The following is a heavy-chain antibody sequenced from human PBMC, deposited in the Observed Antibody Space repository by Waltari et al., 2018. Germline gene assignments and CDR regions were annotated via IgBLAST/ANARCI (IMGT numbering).Heavy chain of an antibody. J-gene: IGHJ4*02. Sequence: EVQLVESGGTSVQPGGSLRLSCAASGFTSFNYFISWVRQAPGKGVGGISASSDGGVYTYYRDAGKGRFTISRDSSKNTIYLQMNSLRVEDTALYYCAKGFEDLLPFDHWGQGTLVTVST. D-gene: IGHD2-21*01. CDR3: AKGFEDLLPFDH. CDR2: SSDGGVYT. V-gene: IGHV3-23*04. CDR1: GFTSFNYF.